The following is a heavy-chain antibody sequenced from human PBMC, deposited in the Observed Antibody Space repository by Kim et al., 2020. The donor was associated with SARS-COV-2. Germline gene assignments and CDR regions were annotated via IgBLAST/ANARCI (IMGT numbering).Heavy chain of an antibody. Sequence: AQKLQGRVTMTTDTSTSTAYMELRSLRSDDTAVYYCARIGTTVATYYFDYWGQGTLVTVSS. V-gene: IGHV1-18*01. J-gene: IGHJ4*02. CDR3: ARIGTTVATYYFDY. D-gene: IGHD4-17*01.